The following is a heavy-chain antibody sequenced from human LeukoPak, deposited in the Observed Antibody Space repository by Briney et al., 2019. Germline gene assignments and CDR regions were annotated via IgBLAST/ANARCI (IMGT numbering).Heavy chain of an antibody. Sequence: PGGSLRLSCVTSGFIFSDYAVTWVRQAPGEGLVWVSSISVSEGTTHYADSVKGRFTISRDNSKNTLYLQMNSLGVDDTAVYYCVKAPSGLIKGSYDVWGQGTMVTVSS. D-gene: IGHD3-10*01. CDR1: GFIFSDYA. CDR3: VKAPSGLIKGSYDV. J-gene: IGHJ3*01. CDR2: ISVSEGTT. V-gene: IGHV3-23*01.